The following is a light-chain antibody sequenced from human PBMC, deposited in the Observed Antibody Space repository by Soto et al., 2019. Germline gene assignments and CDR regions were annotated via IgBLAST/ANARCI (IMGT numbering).Light chain of an antibody. CDR2: AAS. J-gene: IGKJ5*01. CDR1: QAISSY. CDR3: QQLNSFPIT. V-gene: IGKV1-9*01. Sequence: DIQLTQAPSFLSASAGDRVSITCRASQAISSYLAWYQQKPGRAPKLLIYAASTLQSGVPSRFSGSGSGTELTLTITSLQPEDFATYYCQQLNSFPITFGQGTRREIK.